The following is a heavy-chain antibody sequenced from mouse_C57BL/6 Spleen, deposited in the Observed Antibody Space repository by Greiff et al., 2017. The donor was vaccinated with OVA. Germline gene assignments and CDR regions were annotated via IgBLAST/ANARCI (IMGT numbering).Heavy chain of an antibody. V-gene: IGHV1-15*01. CDR1: GYTFTDYE. J-gene: IGHJ4*01. CDR2: IDPETGGT. CDR3: TRSRYGYDVYYAMDY. D-gene: IGHD2-2*01. Sequence: QVHVKQSGAELVRPGASVTLSCKASGYTFTDYEMHWVKQTPVHGLEWIGAIDPETGGTAYNQKFKGKAILTADKSSSTAYMELRSLTSEDSAFYYCTRSRYGYDVYYAMDYWGQGTSGTVSS.